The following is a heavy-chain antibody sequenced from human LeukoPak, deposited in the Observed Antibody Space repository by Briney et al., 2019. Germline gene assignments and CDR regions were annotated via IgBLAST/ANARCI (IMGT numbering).Heavy chain of an antibody. CDR1: GGSISSSSYY. CDR3: ARLPYDSRGYYYFDY. Sequence: TSETLSLTCSVSGGSISSSSYYWGWIRQPPALGLEWIGSIYYSGSTYDNPSLKSRVTMSVDTSKNQFSLKLSSATAADTAVYYCARLPYDSRGYYYFDYWGQGTLVTVSS. V-gene: IGHV4-39*01. J-gene: IGHJ4*02. D-gene: IGHD3-22*01. CDR2: IYYSGST.